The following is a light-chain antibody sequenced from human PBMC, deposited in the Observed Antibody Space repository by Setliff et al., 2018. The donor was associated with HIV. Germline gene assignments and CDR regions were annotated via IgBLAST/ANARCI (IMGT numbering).Light chain of an antibody. J-gene: IGLJ1*01. CDR2: GNS. CDR1: SSNIGAGYD. CDR3: QSYDSSLSGSYV. Sequence: QSVLTQPPSVSGATGQRVTISCTGSSSNIGAGYDVHWYQQLPGTAPKLLIYGNSNRPSGVPDRFSGSKSGTSASLAITGLQAEDEADYYCQSYDSSLSGSYVFGPGTKVTVL. V-gene: IGLV1-40*01.